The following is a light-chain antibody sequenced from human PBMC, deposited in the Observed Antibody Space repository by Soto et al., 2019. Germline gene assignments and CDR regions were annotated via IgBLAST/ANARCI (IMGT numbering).Light chain of an antibody. CDR3: QQRSNWAPIT. CDR1: QSVSSY. CDR2: DAF. Sequence: EIVLTQSPATLSLSPGERATLSCRASQSVSSYLAWYQHKPGQAPRLLIYDAFNRATGVPVSFSGSGSGTDFTLTISSLEPEDFAVYYCQQRSNWAPITFGPGTKVDFK. J-gene: IGKJ3*01. V-gene: IGKV3-11*01.